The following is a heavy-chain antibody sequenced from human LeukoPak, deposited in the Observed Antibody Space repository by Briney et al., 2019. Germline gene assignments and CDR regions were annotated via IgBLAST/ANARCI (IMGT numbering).Heavy chain of an antibody. CDR3: ARGSGYSSGFYYYYYGMDV. J-gene: IGHJ6*02. D-gene: IGHD6-19*01. CDR2: INAGNGNT. V-gene: IGHV1-3*01. CDR1: GYTFTSYA. Sequence: ASVKVSCKASGYTFTSYAMHWVRQAPGQRLEWMGWINAGNGNTKYSQKFQGRVTITRDTSASTAYMELSSLRSEDTAVYYCARGSGYSSGFYYYYYGMDVWGQGTTVTVSS.